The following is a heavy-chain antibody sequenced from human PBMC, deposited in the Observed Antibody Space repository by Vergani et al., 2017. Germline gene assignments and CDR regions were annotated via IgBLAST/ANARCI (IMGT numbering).Heavy chain of an antibody. CDR3: ARAAGYNNGHHPIEY. D-gene: IGHD5-18*01. CDR1: GFTFDDYV. V-gene: IGHV3-20*04. Sequence: EVQLVESGGGVVRPGGSRRLFCAASGFTFDDYVLSLVPPAPGKGPELDSGINWNCDSTSYSDAVKGRFNISRDNAKNSLVLQMNSLRVEDTALYYCARAAGYNNGHHPIEYWGQGAPVNVSA. J-gene: IGHJ4*02. CDR2: INWNCDST.